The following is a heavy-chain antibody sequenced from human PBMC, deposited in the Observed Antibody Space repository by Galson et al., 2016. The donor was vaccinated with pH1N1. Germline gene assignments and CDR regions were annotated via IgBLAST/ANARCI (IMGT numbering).Heavy chain of an antibody. CDR2: IDPRYDTT. J-gene: IGHJ6*02. D-gene: IGHD2-21*02. Sequence: SVKVSCKAPKSTFTKYYIHWVRQAPGQGLEWMGIIDPRYDTTTYSQRFQGRVVLTRDTSTSTVYMEVSSLTSEDTAVYYCAKEGPTAILLYYGMDVWGQGTTVTVSS. CDR3: AKEGPTAILLYYGMDV. V-gene: IGHV1-46*01. CDR1: KSTFTKYY.